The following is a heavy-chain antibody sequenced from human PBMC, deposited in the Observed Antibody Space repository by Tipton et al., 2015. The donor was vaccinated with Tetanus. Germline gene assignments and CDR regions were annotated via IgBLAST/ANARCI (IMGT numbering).Heavy chain of an antibody. J-gene: IGHJ4*02. D-gene: IGHD5-12*01. CDR1: GGSMSSHY. V-gene: IGHV4-59*11. CDR2: IYYSGRT. CDR3: ARVRRGATTDLDY. Sequence: TLSLTCSVSGGSMSSHYWSWIRQPPGKGLEWFGYIYYSGRTNYNPSLKSRVAMSLDTSKNQFSLKLSSVTAADTAVYYCARVRRGATTDLDYWGQGTLVTVSS.